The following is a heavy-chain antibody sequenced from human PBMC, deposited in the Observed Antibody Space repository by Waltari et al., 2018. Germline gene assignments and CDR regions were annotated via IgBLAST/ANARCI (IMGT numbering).Heavy chain of an antibody. J-gene: IGHJ4*02. CDR1: GYSFTSSW. CDR2: IYPGDSDT. CDR3: ARHSAAAGRGGDFDY. Sequence: EVQLVQSGAEVKKPGESLKISCKGSGYSFTSSWIGWVRKMPGKGLEWVWIIYPGDSDTRYSPSFQGQVTISADKSISTAYLQWSSLKASDTAMYYCARHSAAAGRGGDFDYWGQGTLVTVSS. D-gene: IGHD6-13*01. V-gene: IGHV5-51*01.